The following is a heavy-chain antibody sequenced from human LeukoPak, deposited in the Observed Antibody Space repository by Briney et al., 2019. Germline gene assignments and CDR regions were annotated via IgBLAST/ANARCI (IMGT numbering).Heavy chain of an antibody. J-gene: IGHJ5*01. CDR2: INSDGSGT. Sequence: GGSLRLSCAASGFTVSSNYMSWVRQAAGKGLVWVSRINSDGSGTTYADSVRGRFTISRDNAKNTLYLQVNSLRAEDTAVYYCPRTEGTVAYDSWGQGTLVTVSS. CDR1: GFTVSSNY. V-gene: IGHV3-74*01. D-gene: IGHD4-23*01. CDR3: PRTEGTVAYDS.